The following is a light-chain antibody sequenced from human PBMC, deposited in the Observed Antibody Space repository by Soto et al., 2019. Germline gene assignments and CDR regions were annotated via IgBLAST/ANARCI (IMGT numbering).Light chain of an antibody. CDR3: HQRSDWPLT. CDR2: DAS. CDR1: QSVSAN. V-gene: IGKV3-11*01. Sequence: ENVLTQSPATLSLSPGERATLSCRASQSVSANLAWYQQKPGQAPRLLIYDASNRDTGIPARFSGSGSWTDFTLTISSLLPEDFAVYYCHQRSDWPLTFGGGTKVEI. J-gene: IGKJ4*01.